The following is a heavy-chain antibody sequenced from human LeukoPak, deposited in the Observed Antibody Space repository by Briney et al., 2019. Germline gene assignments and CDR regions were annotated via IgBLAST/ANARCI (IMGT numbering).Heavy chain of an antibody. Sequence: SETLSLTCTVSGGSISSYYWSWIRQPPGKGLEWIGYIYYSGITNYNPSLKSRVTISIDTSKNQFSLKLSSVTAADTAVYYCATDSWSRDAFDIWGQGTMVTVSS. CDR2: IYYSGIT. CDR3: ATDSWSRDAFDI. V-gene: IGHV4-59*12. J-gene: IGHJ3*02. CDR1: GGSISSYY. D-gene: IGHD3-22*01.